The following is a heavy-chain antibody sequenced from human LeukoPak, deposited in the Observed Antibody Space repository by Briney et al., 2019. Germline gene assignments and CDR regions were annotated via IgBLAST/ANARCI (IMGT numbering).Heavy chain of an antibody. J-gene: IGHJ4*02. CDR1: GFTFSSYS. D-gene: IGHD2-2*01. CDR3: ARGNCSSNSCFVFDY. V-gene: IGHV3-48*04. CDR2: ISSSSSTI. Sequence: GGSLRLSCAASGFTFSSYSMNWVRQAPGEGLEWVSYISSSSSTIYYADSVKGRFTISRDNAKNSLYLQMNSLRADDTAVYYCARGNCSSNSCFVFDYWGQGTLVTVSS.